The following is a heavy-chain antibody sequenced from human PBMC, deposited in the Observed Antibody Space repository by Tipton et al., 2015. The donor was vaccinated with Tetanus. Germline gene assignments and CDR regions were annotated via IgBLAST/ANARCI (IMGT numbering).Heavy chain of an antibody. CDR1: GYTFTGYY. CDR3: ARDRGDYIYYGMDV. CDR2: IDPNSGGT. D-gene: IGHD3-22*01. Sequence: QVQLVQSGAEMKKPGASVKVSCKASGYTFTGYYIYWVRQAPEQGLEWMGWIDPNSGGTVYAQKFQGRVTMTRDTSISTVYMELRSLRFDDTAVYYCARDRGDYIYYGMDVWGPGTTVTVS. V-gene: IGHV1-2*02. J-gene: IGHJ6*02.